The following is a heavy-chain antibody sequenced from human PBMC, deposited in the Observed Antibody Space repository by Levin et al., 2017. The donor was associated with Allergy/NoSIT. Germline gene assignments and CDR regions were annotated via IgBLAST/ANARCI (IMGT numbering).Heavy chain of an antibody. CDR2: INSDGSST. V-gene: IGHV3-74*01. J-gene: IGHJ3*02. CDR1: GFTFSSYW. Sequence: SGGSLRLSCAASGFTFSSYWMHWVRQAPGKGLVWVSRINSDGSSTSYADSVKGRFTISRDNAKNTLYLQMNSLRAEDTAVYYCASGYCSGGSCSPGDAFDIWGQGTMVTVSS. CDR3: ASGYCSGGSCSPGDAFDI. D-gene: IGHD2-15*01.